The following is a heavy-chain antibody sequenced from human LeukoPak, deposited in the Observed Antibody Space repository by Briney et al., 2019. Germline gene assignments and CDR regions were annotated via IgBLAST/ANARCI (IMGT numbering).Heavy chain of an antibody. CDR1: GGSISSGSYY. CDR2: IYTSGST. J-gene: IGHJ6*03. D-gene: IGHD2-2*01. Sequence: PSETLSLTCTVSGGSISSGSYYWSWIRQPAGKGLEWIGRIYTSGSTNYNPSLKSRVTMSVDTSKNQFSLKLSSVTAADTAVYYCARSIVVVPAAIMDYYYYYMDVWGKGTTVTVSS. CDR3: ARSIVVVPAAIMDYYYYYMDV. V-gene: IGHV4-61*02.